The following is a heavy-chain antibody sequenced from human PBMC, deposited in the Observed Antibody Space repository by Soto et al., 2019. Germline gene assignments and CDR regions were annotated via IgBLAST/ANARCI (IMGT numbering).Heavy chain of an antibody. Sequence: HPGGSLRLSCAASGFTFSSYAMHWVRQAPGKGLEWVAVISYDGSNKYYADSVKGRFTISRDNSKNTLYLQMNSLRAEDTAVYYCARDKPAGVQLWLRVGYYYGMDVWGQGTLVTVSS. V-gene: IGHV3-30-3*01. CDR1: GFTFSSYA. D-gene: IGHD5-18*01. CDR3: ARDKPAGVQLWLRVGYYYGMDV. CDR2: ISYDGSNK. J-gene: IGHJ6*02.